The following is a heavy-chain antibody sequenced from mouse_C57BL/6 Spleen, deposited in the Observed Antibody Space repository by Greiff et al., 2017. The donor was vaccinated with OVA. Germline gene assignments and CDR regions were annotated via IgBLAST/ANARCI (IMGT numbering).Heavy chain of an antibody. CDR3: ARRGYDGNSYYAMDY. CDR1: GFTFSDYG. V-gene: IGHV5-17*01. Sequence: LVESGGGLVKPGGSLKLSCAASGFTFSDYGMHWVRQAPEKGLEWVAYISSGNSTIYYADTVTGRFTISRDNAKNTLFLQMTSLRSEDTAMYYCARRGYDGNSYYAMDYWGQGTSVTVSS. CDR2: ISSGNSTI. D-gene: IGHD2-2*01. J-gene: IGHJ4*01.